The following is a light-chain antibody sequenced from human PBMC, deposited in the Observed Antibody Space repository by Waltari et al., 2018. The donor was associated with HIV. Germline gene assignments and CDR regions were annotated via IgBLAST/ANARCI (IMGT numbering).Light chain of an antibody. Sequence: DIQMTQSPSSLSASVGDRVTITCRASQSISTYLNWYQQNPGEAPKLLIYAASSLQSGVPSRFSGSGSGTDFTLTISNLQPEDFAIYYCQQSYRTLTFGGGTKMDIK. CDR1: QSISTY. J-gene: IGKJ4*01. CDR3: QQSYRTLT. CDR2: AAS. V-gene: IGKV1-39*01.